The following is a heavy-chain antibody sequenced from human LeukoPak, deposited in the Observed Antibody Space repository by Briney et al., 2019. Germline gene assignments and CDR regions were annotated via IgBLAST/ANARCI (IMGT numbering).Heavy chain of an antibody. CDR2: IYTTGST. CDR1: GGSFSIYY. D-gene: IGHD3-22*01. CDR3: ARAPAYDSTFLAY. J-gene: IGHJ4*02. Sequence: SETLSLTCTVSGGSFSIYYWSWIRQPAGKGLEWIGRIYTTGSTNYNPSLKSRVTMSIDMSKNHFSLKLNSVTAADTAIYYCARAPAYDSTFLAYWGQGTLVTVSS. V-gene: IGHV4-4*07.